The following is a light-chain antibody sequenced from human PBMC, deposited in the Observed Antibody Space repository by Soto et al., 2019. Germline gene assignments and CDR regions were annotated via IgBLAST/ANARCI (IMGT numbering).Light chain of an antibody. V-gene: IGKV4-1*01. CDR3: QQYYSTPCT. CDR2: WAS. J-gene: IGKJ3*01. CDR1: QSVLYSSNNKNY. Sequence: DIVMTQSPDSLAVSLGERATINCKSSQSVLYSSNNKNYLAWYQQKPGQPPKLLIYWASTRESGVPDRFSGSGSGTDFTLSISSLQAEDVAVYNCQQYYSTPCTFGPGTKVDIK.